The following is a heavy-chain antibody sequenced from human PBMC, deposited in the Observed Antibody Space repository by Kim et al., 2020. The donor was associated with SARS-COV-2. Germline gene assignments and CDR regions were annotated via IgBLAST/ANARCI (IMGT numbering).Heavy chain of an antibody. V-gene: IGHV3-23*01. J-gene: IGHJ3*01. CDR1: GFTFSVYA. D-gene: IGHD3-22*01. Sequence: GGSLRLSCTASGFTFSVYAMTWVRQAPGKGLEWVSGIVGSGGRTYYADSVKGRFTISRDNSKNTLYLQMNSLRVEDTAVYYCAKGPLVSTMIVGRVGHA. CDR3: AKGPLVSTMIVGRVGHA. CDR2: IVGSGGRT.